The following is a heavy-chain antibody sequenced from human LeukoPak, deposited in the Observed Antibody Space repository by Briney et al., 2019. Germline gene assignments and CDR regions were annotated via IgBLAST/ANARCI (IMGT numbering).Heavy chain of an antibody. CDR2: MNPNSGSI. V-gene: IGHV1-8*01. Sequence: GASVKVSCKASGYTFTSYDINWVRQGTGQGLEWMGWMNPNSGSIQSAQEFLDRVTMTRDTSINTAYMELSSLRFEDTAVYYCARGMGYYYGMDVWGQGTTVTVSS. CDR1: GYTFTSYD. CDR3: ARGMGYYYGMDV. J-gene: IGHJ6*02. D-gene: IGHD3-16*01.